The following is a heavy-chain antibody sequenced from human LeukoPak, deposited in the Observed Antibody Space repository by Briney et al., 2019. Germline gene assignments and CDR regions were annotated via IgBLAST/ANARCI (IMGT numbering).Heavy chain of an antibody. J-gene: IGHJ6*03. CDR1: GYTFTSYY. CDR2: INPSGGST. CDR3: ARSLYYDSSGNHLPNYYYYYMDV. D-gene: IGHD3-22*01. Sequence: GASVKVSCKASGYTFTSYYMHWVRQAPGQGLEWMGIINPSGGSTSYAQKFQGRVTMTRDTSTSTVYMELSSLRSEDTAVYYCARSLYYDSSGNHLPNYYYYYMDVWGKGTTVTISS. V-gene: IGHV1-46*01.